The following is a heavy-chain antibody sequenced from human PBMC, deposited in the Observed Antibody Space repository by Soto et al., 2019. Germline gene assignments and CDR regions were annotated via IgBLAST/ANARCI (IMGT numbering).Heavy chain of an antibody. CDR1: GFTFTTYT. Sequence: EVQLLDSGGGLVQPGGCLILSCAASGFTFTTYTMSWVRQAPGKGLEWVSVISGSGGRPSYADSVQGRFIISRDNTKSTLYLQMNSLRAEGPAMYHCAQARCYTTDCYVPYSGGQGTLVSVCS. CDR3: AQARCYTTDCYVPYS. D-gene: IGHD2-21*02. CDR2: ISGSGGRP. J-gene: IGHJ4*02. V-gene: IGHV3-23*01.